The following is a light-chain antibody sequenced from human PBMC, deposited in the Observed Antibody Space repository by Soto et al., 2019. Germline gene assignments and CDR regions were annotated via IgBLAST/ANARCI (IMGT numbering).Light chain of an antibody. CDR3: QQYNSYSVP. J-gene: IGKJ1*01. CDR1: QSISSW. V-gene: IGKV1-5*01. Sequence: DIQMTQSPSPLSSSVGDRVTITCLASQSISSWLAWYQQKPGKAPKLLIYDASSLESGVPSRFSGSGSGTEFTLTISSLQPDDFATYYCQQYNSYSVPFGQGTKVDI. CDR2: DAS.